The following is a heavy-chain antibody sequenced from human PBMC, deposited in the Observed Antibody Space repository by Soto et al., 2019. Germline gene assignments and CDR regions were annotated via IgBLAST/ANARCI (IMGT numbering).Heavy chain of an antibody. Sequence: QVQLVQSGAEVKKPGSSVRVSCKASGGTFSNYAISWVRQAPGQWLEWMGGIIPIFGTPNYAQKFQGRVTITADESTSTAYMELSSLRSEDTAVYYCARDRTAAAYTALVLYFDGMDVWGQGTTVTVSS. CDR2: IIPIFGTP. V-gene: IGHV1-69*01. D-gene: IGHD6-13*01. CDR1: GGTFSNYA. J-gene: IGHJ6*02. CDR3: ARDRTAAAYTALVLYFDGMDV.